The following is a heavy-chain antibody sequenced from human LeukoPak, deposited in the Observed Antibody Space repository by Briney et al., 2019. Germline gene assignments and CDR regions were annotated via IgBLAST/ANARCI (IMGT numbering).Heavy chain of an antibody. V-gene: IGHV3-15*01. CDR2: IKSKTDGGTT. CDR3: TTLTTVTTMERNFDY. D-gene: IGHD4-17*01. J-gene: IGHJ4*02. Sequence: GGSLRLSCAASGFTFSRYWMTWVRQAPGKGLEWVGRIKSKTDGGTTDYAAPVKGRFTISRDDSKNTLYLQMNSLKTEDTAVYYCTTLTTVTTMERNFDYWGQGTLVTVSS. CDR1: GFTFSRYW.